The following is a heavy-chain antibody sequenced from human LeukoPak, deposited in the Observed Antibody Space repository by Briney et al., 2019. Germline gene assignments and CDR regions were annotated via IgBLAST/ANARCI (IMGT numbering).Heavy chain of an antibody. J-gene: IGHJ4*02. Sequence: SETLSLTCAVYGGFLSGYYWRWIRQPPGKGLEWIGEINHSGSTNYNPSLKSRVTIPVDTPKNQFSLKLSAVTAADTAVYYCATYRRLWGSGSPFDYGGQGTRVTVSS. D-gene: IGHD3-10*01. CDR3: ATYRRLWGSGSPFDY. CDR2: INHSGST. V-gene: IGHV4-34*01. CDR1: GGFLSGYY.